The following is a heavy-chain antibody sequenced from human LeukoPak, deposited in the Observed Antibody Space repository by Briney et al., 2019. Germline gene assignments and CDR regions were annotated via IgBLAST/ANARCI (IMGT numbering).Heavy chain of an antibody. CDR3: ARGRGLLWYQLVRNPTFDY. J-gene: IGHJ4*02. CDR1: GGSFSGHY. V-gene: IGHV4-34*01. D-gene: IGHD2-2*01. CDR2: INHSGST. Sequence: SETLSLTCAVYGGSFSGHYWSWIRQPPGKGLEWIGEINHSGSTNYNPALKSRVTISVDTSKNQFSLKLSSVTAADTAVYYCARGRGLLWYQLVRNPTFDYWGQGTLVTVSS.